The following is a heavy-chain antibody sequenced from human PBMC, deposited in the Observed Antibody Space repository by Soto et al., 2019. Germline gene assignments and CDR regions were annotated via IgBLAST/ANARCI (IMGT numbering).Heavy chain of an antibody. CDR1: GGSFSGYY. CDR3: ARRCFGISSSTPYCFDD. CDR2: INHSGST. V-gene: IGHV4-34*01. D-gene: IGHD2-2*01. Sequence: SETLSLTCAVYGGSFSGYYWSWIRQPPGKGLEWIGEINHSGSTNYNPSPKSRVTISVDTSKNQFSLKLSSVTAADTAVYYCARRCFGISSSTPYCFDDWGQGALVTVSS. J-gene: IGHJ4*02.